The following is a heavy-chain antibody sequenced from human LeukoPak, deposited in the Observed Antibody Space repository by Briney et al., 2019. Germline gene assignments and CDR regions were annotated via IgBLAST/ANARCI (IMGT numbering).Heavy chain of an antibody. J-gene: IGHJ2*01. D-gene: IGHD3-3*01. CDR1: GFTFSSYA. CDR3: AKRSLSGTWYFDL. V-gene: IGHV3-23*01. Sequence: GGSLRLSCTASGFTFSSYAMSWVRQAPGKGLEWVSAISGSGGSTYYADSVKGRFTISRDNSDKTLYLQMNSLRAEDTAVYYCAKRSLSGTWYFDLWGRGTLVIVSS. CDR2: ISGSGGST.